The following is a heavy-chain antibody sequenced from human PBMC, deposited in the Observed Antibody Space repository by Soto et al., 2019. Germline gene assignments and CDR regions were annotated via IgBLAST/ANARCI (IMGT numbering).Heavy chain of an antibody. V-gene: IGHV4-39*01. CDR2: IYYSGCT. CDR1: GGSISSSSYY. D-gene: IGHD4-17*01. Sequence: SETLSLTCTVSGGSISSSSYYWGWIRQPPGKGLEWIGSIYYSGCTYYNPSLKSRVTISVDTSKNQFSLKLSSVTAADMAVYYCASLTTVTLFFGVWGQGTTVTVSS. J-gene: IGHJ6*02. CDR3: ASLTTVTLFFGV.